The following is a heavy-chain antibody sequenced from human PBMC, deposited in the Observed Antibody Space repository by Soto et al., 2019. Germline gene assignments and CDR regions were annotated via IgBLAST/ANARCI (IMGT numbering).Heavy chain of an antibody. CDR1: GFTFSSYA. CDR2: ISGSGGST. J-gene: IGHJ5*02. Sequence: GGSLRLSCAASGFTFSSYAMSWVRQAPGKGLEWVSAISGSGGSTYYADSVKGRFTISRDNSKNTLYLQMNSLRAEDTAVYYCAKVGVTVVTPLFFWFDPWGQGTLVTVSS. CDR3: AKVGVTVVTPLFFWFDP. D-gene: IGHD2-21*02. V-gene: IGHV3-23*01.